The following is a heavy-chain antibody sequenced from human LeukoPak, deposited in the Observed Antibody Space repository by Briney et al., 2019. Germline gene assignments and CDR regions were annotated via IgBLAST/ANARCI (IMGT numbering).Heavy chain of an antibody. J-gene: IGHJ4*02. CDR2: IYYSGST. D-gene: IGHD5-24*01. V-gene: IGHV4-39*01. CDR1: GDSISSSTYY. CDR3: AKTYGYNPFDH. Sequence: SETLSLTCTVSGDSISSSTYYCGWVRQPPGKGLEWIGNIYYSGSTYYNPSLKSRVTISVDTSKNQFSLKLSSVTAADTAVYYCAKTYGYNPFDHWGQGTLVTVSS.